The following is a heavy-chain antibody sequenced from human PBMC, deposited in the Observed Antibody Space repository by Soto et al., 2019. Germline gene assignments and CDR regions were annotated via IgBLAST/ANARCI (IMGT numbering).Heavy chain of an antibody. CDR2: ISGSGGST. J-gene: IGHJ4*02. CDR1: GFTFSSYA. V-gene: IGHV3-23*01. D-gene: IGHD6-19*01. Sequence: EVQLLESGGGLVQPGGSLRLSCAASGFTFSSYAMNWVRQAPGKGLEWVSVISGSGGSTYYADSVKGRFTISRDNSKNSLYLQMNSRRGEDTAVYYCARGSSGWYFDYWGQGTLVTVSS. CDR3: ARGSSGWYFDY.